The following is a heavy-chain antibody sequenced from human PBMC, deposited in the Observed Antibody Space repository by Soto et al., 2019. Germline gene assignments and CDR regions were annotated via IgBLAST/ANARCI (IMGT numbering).Heavy chain of an antibody. CDR3: ASREGVAGPASSISPGYYVDC. J-gene: IGHJ4*02. Sequence: QVQLVQSGAEVKKPGSSVKVSCRASGGTFSKFVVSWVRQAPGQGLEWMGGIIPLFGTTNYAQKFQGSVTITADKSTTTASMELSSLRSDDTAVYYCASREGVAGPASSISPGYYVDCWGQGTLVTVSS. D-gene: IGHD2-15*01. CDR2: IIPLFGTT. CDR1: GGTFSKFV. V-gene: IGHV1-69*06.